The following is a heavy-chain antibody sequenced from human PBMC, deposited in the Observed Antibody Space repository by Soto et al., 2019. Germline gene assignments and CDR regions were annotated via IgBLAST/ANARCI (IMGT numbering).Heavy chain of an antibody. J-gene: IGHJ5*02. CDR1: GGSISSSSYY. CDR3: ARHLGARRWFDP. Sequence: SETLSLTCTVSGGSISSSSYYWGWIRQPPGKGLEWIGSIYYSGSTYYNPSLKSRVTISVDTSKNQFSLKLSSVTAADTAVYYCARHLGARRWFDPWGQGTLVTVSS. D-gene: IGHD4-17*01. V-gene: IGHV4-39*01. CDR2: IYYSGST.